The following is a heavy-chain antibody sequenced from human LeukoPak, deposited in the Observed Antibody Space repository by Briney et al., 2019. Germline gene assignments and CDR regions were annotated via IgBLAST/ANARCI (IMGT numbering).Heavy chain of an antibody. Sequence: SGGSLRLSCADSGFTFSSHWMHWVRQAPGKGLVWVSRIKYDANSTSYADSVKGRFTISRDNAKNTLYLQMNSLRAEDTAVYYCARDRGGNILTTVTTMDYWGQGTLVTVSS. J-gene: IGHJ4*02. CDR1: GFTFSSHW. CDR2: IKYDANST. V-gene: IGHV3-74*01. D-gene: IGHD4-17*01. CDR3: ARDRGGNILTTVTTMDY.